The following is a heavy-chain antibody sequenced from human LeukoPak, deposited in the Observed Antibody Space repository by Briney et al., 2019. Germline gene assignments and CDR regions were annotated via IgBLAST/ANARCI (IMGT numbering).Heavy chain of an antibody. Sequence: SETLSLTCTVSGGSISSSSYYWGWIRQPPGKGLEWIGSIYYSGSTYYNPSLKSRVTISVDTSKNQFSLKLSSVTAADTAVYYCARRTAPGVRYFGELLYDYWGQGTLVTVSS. CDR1: GGSISSSSYY. J-gene: IGHJ4*02. CDR3: ARRTAPGVRYFGELLYDY. CDR2: IYYSGST. D-gene: IGHD3-10*01. V-gene: IGHV4-39*01.